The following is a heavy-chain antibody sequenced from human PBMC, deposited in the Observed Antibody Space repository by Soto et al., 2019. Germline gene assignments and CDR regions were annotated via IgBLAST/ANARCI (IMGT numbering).Heavy chain of an antibody. Sequence: ASETLSLTCTVSGGSISSYYWTWIRQPPGKGLEWIGSLYDSGSTKYNPSLKSRVTISVDTSKNQFSLKLSSVTAADTAVYYCAREYYDILTGYYSEGTNWFDPWGQGSLVTVSS. J-gene: IGHJ5*02. CDR1: GGSISSYY. D-gene: IGHD3-9*01. CDR3: AREYYDILTGYYSEGTNWFDP. CDR2: LYDSGST. V-gene: IGHV4-59*01.